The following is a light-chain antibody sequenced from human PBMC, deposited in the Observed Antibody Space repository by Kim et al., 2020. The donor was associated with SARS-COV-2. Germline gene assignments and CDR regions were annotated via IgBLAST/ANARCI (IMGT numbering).Light chain of an antibody. J-gene: IGKJ2*01. V-gene: IGKV3-15*01. CDR3: QHYNNWPRRT. CDR1: QSVNSN. CDR2: GAS. Sequence: EIVMTQSPVILSVSPGERATRSCRASQSVNSNLAWFQQKPGQAPRLLIYGASTRATGIPARFSGSGSGTEFTLTISSLQSEDFAVYYCQHYNNWPRRTFGQGTKLEI.